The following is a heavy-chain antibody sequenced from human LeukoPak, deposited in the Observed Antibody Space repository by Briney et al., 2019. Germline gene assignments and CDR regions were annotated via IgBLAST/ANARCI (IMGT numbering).Heavy chain of an antibody. J-gene: IGHJ6*02. CDR1: GFNIGPYA. Sequence: GGSLRLSCAASGFNIGPYAMYWVRQGPGRGLEWVSVIKADGSGTFYSDSVRGRFTTSRDNSKNSLYLQMSSLTSVDTALYYCATWAFYHNLDVWGQGTTVTVSS. D-gene: IGHD1-1*01. CDR2: IKADGSGT. V-gene: IGHV3-43*02. CDR3: ATWAFYHNLDV.